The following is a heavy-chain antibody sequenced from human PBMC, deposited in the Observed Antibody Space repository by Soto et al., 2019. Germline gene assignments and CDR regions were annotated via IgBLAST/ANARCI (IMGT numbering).Heavy chain of an antibody. Sequence: SETLSLTCTVSGGSISSSSYYWGWIRQPPGKGLEWIGSIYYSGSTYYNPSLKSRVTISIDRSKNQFSLKLSSVTAADTAVYYCAVGGGDYYDSSGFFDSWGQGTLVTVSS. CDR2: IYYSGST. CDR1: GGSISSSSYY. D-gene: IGHD3-22*01. CDR3: AVGGGDYYDSSGFFDS. J-gene: IGHJ5*01. V-gene: IGHV4-39*07.